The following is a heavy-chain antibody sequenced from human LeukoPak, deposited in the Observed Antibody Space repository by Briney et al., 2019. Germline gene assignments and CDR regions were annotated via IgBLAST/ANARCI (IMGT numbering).Heavy chain of an antibody. CDR2: IYYSGST. Sequence: SETPSLTCTVSGGSISSSSYYWGWIRQPPGKGLEWIGSIYYSGSTYYNPSLKSRVTISVDTSKNQFSLKLSSVTAADTAVYYCARRRVVVRKNGFDYWGQGTLVTVSS. CDR3: ARRRVVVRKNGFDY. J-gene: IGHJ4*02. D-gene: IGHD3-22*01. V-gene: IGHV4-39*01. CDR1: GGSISSSSYY.